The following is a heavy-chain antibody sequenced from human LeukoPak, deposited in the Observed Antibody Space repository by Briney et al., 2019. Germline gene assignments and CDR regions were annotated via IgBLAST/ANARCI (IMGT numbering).Heavy chain of an antibody. V-gene: IGHV4-4*07. CDR2: IYTSGST. D-gene: IGHD2-15*01. Sequence: KPSETLSLTCTVSGGSISSYYWSWIRQPAGKGLEWIGRIYTSGSTNYNPSLKSRVTISVDTSKNQFSLKLSSVTAADTAVYYCARVAYLVVGWRYYYYYMDVWGKGTTVTVSS. J-gene: IGHJ6*03. CDR3: ARVAYLVVGWRYYYYYMDV. CDR1: GGSISSYY.